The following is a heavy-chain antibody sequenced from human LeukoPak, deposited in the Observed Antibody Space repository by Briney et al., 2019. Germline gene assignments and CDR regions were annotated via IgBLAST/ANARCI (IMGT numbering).Heavy chain of an antibody. J-gene: IGHJ6*03. D-gene: IGHD3-10*01. Sequence: GESLKISCKGSGYSFTSYWIGWVRQMPGKGLEWMGIIYPGDSDTGYSPSFQGQVTISADKSISTAYLQWSSLKASDTAMYYCARHNNPLYGSGSYYYYYYYMDVWGKGTTVTVSS. CDR3: ARHNNPLYGSGSYYYYYYYMDV. CDR1: GYSFTSYW. V-gene: IGHV5-51*01. CDR2: IYPGDSDT.